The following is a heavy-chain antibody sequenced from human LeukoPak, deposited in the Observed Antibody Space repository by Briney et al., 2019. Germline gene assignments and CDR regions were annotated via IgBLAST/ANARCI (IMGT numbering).Heavy chain of an antibody. J-gene: IGHJ4*02. D-gene: IGHD3-22*01. CDR3: ARQDTRGYYVDY. Sequence: SETLSLTCTVSGGSISSYYWSWIRQPPGKGLEWIGYIYYSGSTNYNPSLKSRVTISVDTSKNQFSLKLSSVTAADTAVYYCARQDTRGYYVDYWGQGTLVTVSS. V-gene: IGHV4-59*08. CDR1: GGSISSYY. CDR2: IYYSGST.